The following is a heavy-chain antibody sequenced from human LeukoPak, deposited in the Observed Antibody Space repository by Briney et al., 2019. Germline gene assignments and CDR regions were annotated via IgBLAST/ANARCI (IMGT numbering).Heavy chain of an antibody. CDR1: GGSISSYY. CDR3: ARGRAVAGTDY. D-gene: IGHD6-19*01. J-gene: IGHJ4*02. V-gene: IGHV4-59*01. CDR2: IYYSGST. Sequence: SETLSLTCTVSGGSISSYYWSWVRQPPGKGLEWIGYIYYSGSTNYNPSLKSRVTISVDTSKNQFSLKLSSVTAADTAVYYCARGRAVAGTDYWGQGTLVTVSS.